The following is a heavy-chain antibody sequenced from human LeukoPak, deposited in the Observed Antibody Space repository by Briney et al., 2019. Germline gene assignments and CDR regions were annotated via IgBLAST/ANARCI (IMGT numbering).Heavy chain of an antibody. Sequence: SETLSLTCTVSGGSICSSSYYWGWIRQPPGKGLEWVGSITYSGTTYYNPSLKSRVTISVDTSKSQFSLKLTSVTAADTAVYYCAPAYIWGSFRTFNYWGQGTLVTVSS. CDR1: GGSICSSSYY. D-gene: IGHD3-16*02. J-gene: IGHJ4*02. CDR2: ITYSGTT. V-gene: IGHV4-39*01. CDR3: APAYIWGSFRTFNY.